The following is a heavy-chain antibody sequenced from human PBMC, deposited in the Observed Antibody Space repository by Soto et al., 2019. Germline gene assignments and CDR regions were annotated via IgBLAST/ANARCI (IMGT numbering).Heavy chain of an antibody. CDR3: ARAVLAGHPFDY. D-gene: IGHD6-19*01. J-gene: IGHJ4*02. Sequence: SVKVSCKASGGTFSSYAISWVRQAPGQGLEWMGGIIPIFGTANYAQKFQGRVTITADESTSTAYMELSSLRSEDTAVYYCARAVLAGHPFDYWGQGTLVTVSS. CDR2: IIPIFGTA. V-gene: IGHV1-69*13. CDR1: GGTFSSYA.